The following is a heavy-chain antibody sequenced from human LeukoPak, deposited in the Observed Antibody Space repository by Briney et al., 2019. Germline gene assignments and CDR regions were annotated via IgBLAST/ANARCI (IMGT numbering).Heavy chain of an antibody. CDR2: INHSGST. CDR3: ARRILHSGYSSSWYEHFDY. CDR1: GGSFSGYY. Sequence: NSSETLSLTCAVYGGSFSGYYWSWIRQPPGKGLEWIGEINHSGSTNYNPSLKSRVTISVDTSKNQFSLKLSSVTAADTAVYYCARRILHSGYSSSWYEHFDYWGQGTLVTVSS. D-gene: IGHD6-13*01. V-gene: IGHV4-34*01. J-gene: IGHJ4*02.